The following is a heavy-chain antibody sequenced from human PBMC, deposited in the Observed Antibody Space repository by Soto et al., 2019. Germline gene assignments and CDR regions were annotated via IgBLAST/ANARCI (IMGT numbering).Heavy chain of an antibody. V-gene: IGHV5-51*01. CDR2: FYPDDSDF. J-gene: IGHJ5*02. CDR1: GYRFTDYW. CDR3: ARFGGPGLSHNWFDT. D-gene: IGHD3-3*01. Sequence: PGESLKISCQVSGYRFTDYWIGWVRQIPGKGLEWMGNFYPDDSDFRYNPFFQGQVTFSADKSITTAYVQWSSLKASDSGMYYCARFGGPGLSHNWFDTWGQGTLVTSPQ.